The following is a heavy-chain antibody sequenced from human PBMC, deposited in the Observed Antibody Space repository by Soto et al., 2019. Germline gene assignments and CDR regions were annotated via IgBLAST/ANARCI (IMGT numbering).Heavy chain of an antibody. Sequence: QVRLVQSGPEVKKPGASVKVSCKASGYTFTSYGISWVRQAPGQGLEWMGWINTYNGNPNYVQKLQGRVTMTTDTSTSTAYMNLRSLPSPATAVLYCATAPLYRTSPKNAFEIWGQGTVVTVSS. V-gene: IGHV1-18*01. CDR2: INTYNGNP. CDR1: GYTFTSYG. J-gene: IGHJ3*02. CDR3: ATAPLYRTSPKNAFEI. D-gene: IGHD3-10*01.